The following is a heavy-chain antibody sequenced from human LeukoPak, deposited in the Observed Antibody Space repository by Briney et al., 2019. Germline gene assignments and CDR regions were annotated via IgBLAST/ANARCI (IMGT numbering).Heavy chain of an antibody. CDR3: ARDSHSLLPGAFDI. J-gene: IGHJ3*02. CDR1: GFTFNTYS. D-gene: IGHD2-21*02. Sequence: GGSLRLSCAASGFTFNTYSMNWVRQAPGKGLEWVSSISDNGNYIYYSDSVEGRFTISRDNAKNSLYLQMNSLRAEDTAVYYCARDSHSLLPGAFDIWGQGTMVTVSS. V-gene: IGHV3-21*01. CDR2: ISDNGNYI.